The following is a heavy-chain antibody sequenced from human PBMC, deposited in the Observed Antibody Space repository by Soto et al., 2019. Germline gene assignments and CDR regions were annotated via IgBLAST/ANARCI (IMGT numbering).Heavy chain of an antibody. V-gene: IGHV1-69*13. Sequence: GASVKVSCKASGGTFSSYAISWVRQAPGQGLEWMGGIIPIFGTANYAQKFQGRVTITADESTSTAYMELSSLRSEDTAVYYCARSHCGGDCYSRPPYYFDYWGQGTLVTVSS. CDR1: GGTFSSYA. D-gene: IGHD2-21*02. J-gene: IGHJ4*02. CDR3: ARSHCGGDCYSRPPYYFDY. CDR2: IIPIFGTA.